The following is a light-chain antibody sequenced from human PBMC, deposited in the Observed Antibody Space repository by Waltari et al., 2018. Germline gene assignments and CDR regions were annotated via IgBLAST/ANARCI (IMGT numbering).Light chain of an antibody. CDR1: QSFSSSY. CDR2: AAS. J-gene: IGKJ1*01. V-gene: IGKV3-20*01. Sequence: EIVLTQSPGTLSLSTGERATLSCRASQSFSSSYLAWYQQRPGQAPRLLIYAASSRATGIPDRFSGSGSGTDFTLTISRLEPEDFAVYYCQHYGRSPRTFGQGTKVEIK. CDR3: QHYGRSPRT.